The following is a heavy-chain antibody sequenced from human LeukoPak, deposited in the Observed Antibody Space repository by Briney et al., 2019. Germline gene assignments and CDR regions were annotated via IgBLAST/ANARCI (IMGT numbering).Heavy chain of an antibody. V-gene: IGHV1-2*02. Sequence: ASVKVSCKASGYTFSDYYTHWVRQAPGQGLEWMGWINPNSGGTRYAQQFQGRVTMTRDTSIGTVYMELSTLRSDDTAVYYCARDLSTSSNWELDYWGQGTLVNVSS. J-gene: IGHJ4*02. CDR3: ARDLSTSSNWELDY. CDR2: INPNSGGT. CDR1: GYTFSDYY. D-gene: IGHD1-1*01.